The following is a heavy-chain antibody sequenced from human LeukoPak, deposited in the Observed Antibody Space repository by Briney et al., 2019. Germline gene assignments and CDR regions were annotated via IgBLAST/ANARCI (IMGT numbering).Heavy chain of an antibody. CDR2: INPNSGGT. J-gene: IGHJ4*02. V-gene: IGHV1-2*02. D-gene: IGHD6-6*01. CDR3: ARARWQLVPYFDS. CDR1: GYTFTDYY. Sequence: ASVNVSCKPSGYTFTDYYMHWVRQAPGQGLEWMGWINPNSGGTNFAQTFQGRVAMTRDTSISTAYLELGSLRSDDTAVYFCARARWQLVPYFDSWGQGTLVTVSS.